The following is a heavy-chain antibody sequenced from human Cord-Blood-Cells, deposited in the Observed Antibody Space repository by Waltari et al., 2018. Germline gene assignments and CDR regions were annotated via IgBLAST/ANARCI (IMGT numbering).Heavy chain of an antibody. CDR3: ARAHTGSYYVGGMDV. J-gene: IGHJ6*02. CDR1: GYSISSGYY. CDR2: IYHSGST. V-gene: IGHV4-38-2*01. D-gene: IGHD1-26*01. Sequence: QVQLQESGPGLVKPSETLSLTCAVSGYSISSGYYWGWIRQPPGKGLEWIGSIYHSGSTYYHPSLKSRVTISVDTSKNQFSLKLSSVTAADTAVYYCARAHTGSYYVGGMDVWGQGTTVTVAS.